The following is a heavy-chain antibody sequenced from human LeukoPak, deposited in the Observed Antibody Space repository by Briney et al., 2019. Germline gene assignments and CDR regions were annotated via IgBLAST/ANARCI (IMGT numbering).Heavy chain of an antibody. CDR3: ALDPPWINSGRAYGMDV. J-gene: IGHJ6*02. CDR2: IIPIFGTA. CDR1: GGTFSSYA. Sequence: SVKVSCKASGGTFSSYAISWVRQAPGQGLEWMGGIIPIFGTANYAQKFQGRVTITADESTSTAYMELSSLRSEDTAVYYCALDPPWINSGRAYGMDVWGQGTTVTVSS. V-gene: IGHV1-69*13. D-gene: IGHD2-21*01.